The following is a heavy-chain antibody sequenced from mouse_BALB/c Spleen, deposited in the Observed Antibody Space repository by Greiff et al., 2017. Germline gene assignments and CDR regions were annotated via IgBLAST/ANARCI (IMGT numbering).Heavy chain of an antibody. D-gene: IGHD1-1*01. V-gene: IGHV1-4*01. CDR1: GYTFTSYT. Sequence: QVQLKQSGAELARPGASVKMSCKASGYTFTSYTMHWVKQRPGQGLEWIGYINPSSGYTNYNQKFKDKATLTADKSSSTAYMQLSSLTSEDSAVYYCARFDYGSSYGYFDVWGAGTTVTVSS. CDR3: ARFDYGSSYGYFDV. CDR2: INPSSGYT. J-gene: IGHJ1*01.